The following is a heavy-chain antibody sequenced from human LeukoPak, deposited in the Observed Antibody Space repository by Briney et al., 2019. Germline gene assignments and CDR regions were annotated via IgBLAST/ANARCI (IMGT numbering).Heavy chain of an antibody. Sequence: GGSLRLSCAASGXTFSNYAMSWVRQAPGKGLESVSVISDRGGSTYHADSVKGRFTISRDNSKNTLYLQMNSLRAEDTAVYHCAKDTYYYGSGSYSDYWGQGTLVAVSS. CDR1: GXTFSNYA. D-gene: IGHD3-10*01. CDR3: AKDTYYYGSGSYSDY. CDR2: ISDRGGST. V-gene: IGHV3-23*01. J-gene: IGHJ4*02.